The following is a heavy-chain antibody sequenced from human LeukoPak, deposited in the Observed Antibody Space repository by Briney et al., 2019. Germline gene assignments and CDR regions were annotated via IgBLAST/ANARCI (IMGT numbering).Heavy chain of an antibody. J-gene: IGHJ4*02. Sequence: SETLSLTCTVSGGSISSSSYYWGWIRQPPGKGLEWIGSIYYSGSTYYNPSLKSRVTISVDTSKSQFSLKLSSVTAADTAVYYCASHGGGGFDYGGQGTLVTVSS. CDR1: GGSISSSSYY. CDR2: IYYSGST. V-gene: IGHV4-39*01. CDR3: ASHGGGGFDY. D-gene: IGHD3-16*01.